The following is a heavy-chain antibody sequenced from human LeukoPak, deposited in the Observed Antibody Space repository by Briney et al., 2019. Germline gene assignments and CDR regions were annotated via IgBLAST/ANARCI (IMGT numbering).Heavy chain of an antibody. J-gene: IGHJ3*02. Sequence: SETLSLTCTVSGGSISDYYWSWIRQSPGKGLEWIAHIHYSGSTNYNSSLASRVTISTDTSKRQISLKLSSVTAADTAVYYCARDSPFEWAIFGDSFDIWGQGTVVAVSS. CDR2: IHYSGST. D-gene: IGHD3-3*01. CDR1: GGSISDYY. CDR3: ARDSPFEWAIFGDSFDI. V-gene: IGHV4-59*01.